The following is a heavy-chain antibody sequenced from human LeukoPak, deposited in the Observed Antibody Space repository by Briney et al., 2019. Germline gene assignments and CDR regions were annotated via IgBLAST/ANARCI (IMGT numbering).Heavy chain of an antibody. Sequence: GGSLRLSCAASGFTFSSYAMHWVRQAPGKGLEWVALISYDGSNKYYADSVKGRFTISRDNSKNTLYLQMNTLRAEDTALYYCAKDGGDYDYFDYWGQGTLVTVSS. CDR2: ISYDGSNK. CDR3: AKDGGDYDYFDY. V-gene: IGHV3-30-3*01. J-gene: IGHJ4*02. D-gene: IGHD4-17*01. CDR1: GFTFSSYA.